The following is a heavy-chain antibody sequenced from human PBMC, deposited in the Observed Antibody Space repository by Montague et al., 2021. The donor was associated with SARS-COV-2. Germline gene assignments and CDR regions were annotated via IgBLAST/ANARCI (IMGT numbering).Heavy chain of an antibody. D-gene: IGHD3-9*01. CDR1: GFSLSTSGMR. CDR2: XDWDDDK. Sequence: PALVKPTQTLTLTCTLSGFSLSTSGMRASWIRQPPGKALEWLARXDWDDDKFYSTSLKTRLTISKDISKNQVVLTMTNMDPVDTATYYCARSYYDILTNYYDAFDIWGQGTMVTVSS. V-gene: IGHV2-70*04. J-gene: IGHJ3*02. CDR3: ARSYYDILTNYYDAFDI.